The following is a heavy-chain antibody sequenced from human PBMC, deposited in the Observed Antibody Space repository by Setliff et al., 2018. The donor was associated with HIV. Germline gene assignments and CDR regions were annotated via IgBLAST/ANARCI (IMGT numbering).Heavy chain of an antibody. Sequence: SETLSLTCAVSGGSISSSNWWSWVRQPPGKGLEWIGEIYHSGSVNYNPSLKSRVTISVDTSKNQFSLKLSSVTAADTALYFCARGPMVRGVNPIDYWGQGTLVTVSS. CDR1: GGSISSSNW. CDR2: IYHSGSV. D-gene: IGHD3-10*01. CDR3: ARGPMVRGVNPIDY. J-gene: IGHJ4*02. V-gene: IGHV4-4*02.